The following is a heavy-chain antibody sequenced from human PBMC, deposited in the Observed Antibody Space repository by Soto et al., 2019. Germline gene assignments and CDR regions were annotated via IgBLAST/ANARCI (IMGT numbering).Heavy chain of an antibody. Sequence: PSETLSLTCAVSGYSISSGYYWGWIRQPPGKGLEWIGSIYHSGSTYYNPSLKSRVTISVDTSKNQFSLKLSSVTATDTAVYYCARDLGYSSSWYQHDYWGQGTMVTVSS. CDR3: ARDLGYSSSWYQHDY. CDR2: IYHSGST. J-gene: IGHJ4*02. D-gene: IGHD6-13*01. V-gene: IGHV4-38-2*02. CDR1: GYSISSGYY.